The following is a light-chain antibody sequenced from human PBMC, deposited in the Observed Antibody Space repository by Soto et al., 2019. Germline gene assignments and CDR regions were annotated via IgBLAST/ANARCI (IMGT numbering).Light chain of an antibody. V-gene: IGKV3-20*01. CDR3: QQYGSSPQT. J-gene: IGKJ1*01. CDR1: QSVTSTY. Sequence: EIVLTQSPGTLSLSPGERATLSCRASQSVTSTYLAWYQQKPGQAPRLLIYGASSRAIGIPDRFSGSVSGSDFILTINRLEPEDFAVYYCQQYGSSPQTFGQGTKVDI. CDR2: GAS.